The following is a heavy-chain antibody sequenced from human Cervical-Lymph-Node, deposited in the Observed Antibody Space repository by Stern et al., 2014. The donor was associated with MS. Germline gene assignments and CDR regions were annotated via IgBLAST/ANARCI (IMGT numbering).Heavy chain of an antibody. CDR1: GYIFGDYG. D-gene: IGHD3-3*01. J-gene: IGHJ5*01. CDR3: ARGDFGVVTNNWFDS. V-gene: IGHV1-18*01. CDR2: INSYNDKT. Sequence: MQLVESGAEVKKPGASVKVSCKASGYIFGDYGINWVRQARGQGLEWMGWINSYNDKTHYAQNFQGRVTMTTDASTTTAYMELRGLRSDDTAVYYCARGDFGVVTNNWFDSWGQGTLVTVSS.